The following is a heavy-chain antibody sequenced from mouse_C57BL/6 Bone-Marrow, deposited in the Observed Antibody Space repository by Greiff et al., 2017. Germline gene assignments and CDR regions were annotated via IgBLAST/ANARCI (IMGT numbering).Heavy chain of an antibody. CDR2: ISSGGDYI. D-gene: IGHD2-5*01. Sequence: EVQGVESGEGLVKPGGSLKLSCAASGFTFSSYAMSWVRQTPEKRLEWVAYISSGGDYIYYADTVKGRFTISRDNARNTLYLQMSSLKSEDTAMYYCTREGGYSNYVWYFDVWGTGTTVTVSS. J-gene: IGHJ1*03. V-gene: IGHV5-9-1*02. CDR3: TREGGYSNYVWYFDV. CDR1: GFTFSSYA.